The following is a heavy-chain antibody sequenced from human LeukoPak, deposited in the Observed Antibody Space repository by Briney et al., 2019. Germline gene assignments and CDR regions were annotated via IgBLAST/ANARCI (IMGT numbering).Heavy chain of an antibody. V-gene: IGHV1-8*01. CDR2: MNPNSGNT. CDR1: GYTFTSYD. CDR3: AILADSSGYYYDY. D-gene: IGHD3-22*01. Sequence: ASVKVSCKASGYTFTSYDINWVRQATGQGLEWMGWMNPNSGNTGYAQKFQGRVPMTRNTSISTAYMELSSLRSEDTAVYYCAILADSSGYYYDYWGQGTLVTVSS. J-gene: IGHJ4*02.